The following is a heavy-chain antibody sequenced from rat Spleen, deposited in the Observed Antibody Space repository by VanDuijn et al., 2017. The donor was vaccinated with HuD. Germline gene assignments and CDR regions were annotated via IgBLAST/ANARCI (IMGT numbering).Heavy chain of an antibody. J-gene: IGHJ2*01. V-gene: IGHV3-3*01. CDR2: INGVGDT. D-gene: IGHD4-3*01. Sequence: EEQLRESGPGLVKPSQSLSLTCSVTVYSITSSYRWNWIRKFPGHKLELMGYINGVGDTNYNPSLKSRISITRDTSKNQFFLHLNSVTTEDTATYYCARKAIRGFDYWGQGVMVTVSS. CDR1: VYSITSSYR. CDR3: ARKAIRGFDY.